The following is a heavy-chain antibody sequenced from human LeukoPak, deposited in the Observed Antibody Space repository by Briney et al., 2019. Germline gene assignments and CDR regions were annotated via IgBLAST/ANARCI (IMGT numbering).Heavy chain of an antibody. D-gene: IGHD6-19*01. CDR1: GFTFDDYA. CDR3: AKDAWLTPTHPDY. Sequence: PSGGSLRLSCAASGFTFDDYAMHWVRQAPGKGLEWVSGISWNSGSIGYADSVKGRFTISRDNAKNSLYLQMNSLRAEDTALYYCAKDAWLTPTHPDYWGQGTLVTVSS. CDR2: ISWNSGSI. J-gene: IGHJ4*02. V-gene: IGHV3-9*01.